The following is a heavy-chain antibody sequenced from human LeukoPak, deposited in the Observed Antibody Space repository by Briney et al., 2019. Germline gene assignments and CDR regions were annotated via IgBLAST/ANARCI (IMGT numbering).Heavy chain of an antibody. Sequence: ASVKVSCKASGYTFTSYGISWVRQAPGQGLEWMGWISAYNGNTNYAQKLQGRVTMTTDTPTSTAYMELRSLRSDDTAVYYCARANHYYDSSGYSDYWGQGTLVTVSS. CDR1: GYTFTSYG. CDR2: ISAYNGNT. D-gene: IGHD3-22*01. V-gene: IGHV1-18*01. CDR3: ARANHYYDSSGYSDY. J-gene: IGHJ4*02.